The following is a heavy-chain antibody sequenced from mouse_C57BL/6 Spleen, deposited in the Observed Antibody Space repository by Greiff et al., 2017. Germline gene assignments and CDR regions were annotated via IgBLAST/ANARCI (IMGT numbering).Heavy chain of an antibody. CDR1: GYTFTDYY. D-gene: IGHD2-4*01. J-gene: IGHJ4*01. CDR2: IYPGSGNT. Sequence: QVQLQQSGAELVRPGASVKLSCKASGYTFTDYYINWVKQRPGQGLEWIARIYPGSGNTYYNEKFKGKATLTAEKSSSTAYMQLSSLTSKDSAVYFCARDDYGYAMDYWGQGTSVTVSS. CDR3: ARDDYGYAMDY. V-gene: IGHV1-76*01.